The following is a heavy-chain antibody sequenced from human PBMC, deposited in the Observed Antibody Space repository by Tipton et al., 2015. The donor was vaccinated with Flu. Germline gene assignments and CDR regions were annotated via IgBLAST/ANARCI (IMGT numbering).Heavy chain of an antibody. V-gene: IGHV4-4*07. CDR1: GGSISSYY. CDR2: IYTSGTT. CDR3: ARRRDMIQGIPWENT. J-gene: IGHJ5*02. Sequence: GLVKPSETLSLNCTVSGGSISSYYWGWIRKPAGEGLEYIGRIYTSGTTNYNPSLKSRFIMSVDTSKNQFSLKVYSVTAADTAVYYCARRRDMIQGIPWENTWGQGTLVTVSS. D-gene: IGHD3-16*01.